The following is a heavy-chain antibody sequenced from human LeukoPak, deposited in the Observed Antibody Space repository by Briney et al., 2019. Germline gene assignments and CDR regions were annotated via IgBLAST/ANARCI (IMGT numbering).Heavy chain of an antibody. D-gene: IGHD6-13*01. V-gene: IGHV4-59*12. CDR2: IYYSGST. Sequence: PSETLSLTCTVSGGSISSYYWSWIRQPPGKGLEWIGYIYYSGSTNYNPSLKSRVTISVDTSKNQFSLKLSSVTAADTAVYYCAREGFASGYKPFSDGWRQATLVSVYS. J-gene: IGHJ4*02. CDR3: AREGFASGYKPFSDG. CDR1: GGSISSYY.